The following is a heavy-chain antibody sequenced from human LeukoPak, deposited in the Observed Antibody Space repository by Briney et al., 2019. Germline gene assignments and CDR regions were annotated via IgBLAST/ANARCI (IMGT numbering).Heavy chain of an antibody. D-gene: IGHD4-17*01. CDR1: GFTFSSYA. CDR2: ISGSGGST. CDR3: AKVADDYGDYDWFDP. V-gene: IGHV3-23*01. J-gene: IGHJ5*02. Sequence: GGSLRLSCAASGFTFSSYAMSWVRQAPGKGLEWVSAISGSGGSTYYADSGKGRFTISRDNSKNTLYLQMNSLRAEDTAVYHCAKVADDYGDYDWFDPWGQGTLVTVSS.